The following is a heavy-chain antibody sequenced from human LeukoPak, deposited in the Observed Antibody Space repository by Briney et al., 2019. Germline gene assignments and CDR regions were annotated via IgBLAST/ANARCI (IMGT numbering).Heavy chain of an antibody. CDR3: ARLRYCSAGVCYRRRDYYYYYMDF. D-gene: IGHD2-8*02. CDR1: GYTFTSYG. V-gene: IGHV1-18*01. J-gene: IGHJ6*03. Sequence: ASVKVSCKASGYTFTSYGISWVRQAPGQGLEWMGWISAYNGNTNYAQKLQGRVTMTTDTSTSTAYMELRSLRSDDTAVYYFARLRYCSAGVCYRRRDYYYYYMDFWGKGTTVTVSS. CDR2: ISAYNGNT.